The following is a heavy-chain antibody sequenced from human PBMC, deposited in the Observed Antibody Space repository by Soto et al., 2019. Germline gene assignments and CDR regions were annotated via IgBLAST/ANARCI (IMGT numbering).Heavy chain of an antibody. J-gene: IGHJ4*02. D-gene: IGHD3-10*01. CDR3: ANYYYGSGSYYYFDY. CDR1: GYSFTSYW. Sequence: GESLKISCKGSGYSFTSYWISWVRQMPGKGLEWMGRIDPSDSYTNYSPSFQGHVTISADKSISTAYLQWSSLRASDTAMYYCANYYYGSGSYYYFDYWGQGTMVTVSS. CDR2: IDPSDSYT. V-gene: IGHV5-10-1*01.